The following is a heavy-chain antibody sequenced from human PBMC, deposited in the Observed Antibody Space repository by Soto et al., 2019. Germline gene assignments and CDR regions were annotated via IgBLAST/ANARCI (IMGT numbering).Heavy chain of an antibody. CDR1: GFTFSSYA. V-gene: IGHV3-30-3*01. CDR2: ISYDGSNK. CDR3: VRDTSSGYTIAD. J-gene: IGHJ4*02. D-gene: IGHD3-22*01. Sequence: QVQLVESGGGVVQPGRSLRLSCAASGFTFSSYAMHWVRQAPGKGLEWVAVISYDGSNKYYVDSVKGRFTISRDNSKNTLYLQMDSLRAEETAVYYCVRDTSSGYTIADWGQGTLVTVSS.